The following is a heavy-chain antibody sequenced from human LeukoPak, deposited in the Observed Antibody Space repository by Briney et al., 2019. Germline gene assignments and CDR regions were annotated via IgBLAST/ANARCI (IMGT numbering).Heavy chain of an antibody. J-gene: IGHJ6*03. CDR2: ISYDGSNK. Sequence: SLRLSCAASGFTFSSYAMHWVRQAPGKGLEWVAVISYDGSNKYYADSVEGRFTISRDNAKNSLYLQMNSLRAEDTAVYYCARDSGSYYNYMDVWGKGTTVTVSS. D-gene: IGHD1-26*01. CDR3: ARDSGSYYNYMDV. CDR1: GFTFSSYA. V-gene: IGHV3-30*04.